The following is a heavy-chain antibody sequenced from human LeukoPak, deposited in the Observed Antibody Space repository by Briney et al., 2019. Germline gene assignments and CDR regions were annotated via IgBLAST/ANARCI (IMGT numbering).Heavy chain of an antibody. CDR3: ARGRRGAAGTYDY. CDR2: ISSSSSTI. CDR1: GFTFSSYS. Sequence: GGSLRLSCAASGFTFSSYSMNWVRQAPGKGLEWVSYISSSSSTIYYADSVKGRFTISRDNAKNSLYLQMNSLRAEDTAVYYCARGRRGAAGTYDYWGQGTLVTVSS. D-gene: IGHD6-13*01. V-gene: IGHV3-48*01. J-gene: IGHJ4*02.